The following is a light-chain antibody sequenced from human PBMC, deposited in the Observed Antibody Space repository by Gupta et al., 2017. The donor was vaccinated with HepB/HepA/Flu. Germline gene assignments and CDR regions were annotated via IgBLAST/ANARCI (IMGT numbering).Light chain of an antibody. Sequence: DIQMTQSPSSLSASVGDRVTITCRASQSISSYLNWFQQKPGIAPKLLIYAASNLQSGVPSRFSGSGSGTNFTLTISSLQPEDFATYYCQQSDSTPPTFGQGTKVEIE. CDR3: QQSDSTPPT. CDR2: AAS. CDR1: QSISSY. V-gene: IGKV1-39*01. J-gene: IGKJ1*01.